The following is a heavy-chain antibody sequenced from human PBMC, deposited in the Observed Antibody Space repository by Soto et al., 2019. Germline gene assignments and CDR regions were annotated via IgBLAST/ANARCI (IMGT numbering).Heavy chain of an antibody. CDR3: ARLLLHSRMDV. Sequence: SETLSLTCTVSGGSISSSSYYWGWIRQPPGKGLEWIGSIYYSGSTYYNPSLKSRVTISVDTSKNQFSLKLSSVTAADTAVYYCARLLLHSRMDVWGQGTTVTVSS. V-gene: IGHV4-39*01. J-gene: IGHJ6*02. D-gene: IGHD3-22*01. CDR2: IYYSGST. CDR1: GGSISSSSYY.